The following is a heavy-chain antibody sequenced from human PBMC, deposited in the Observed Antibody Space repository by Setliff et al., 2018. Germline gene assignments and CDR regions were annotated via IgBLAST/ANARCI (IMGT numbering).Heavy chain of an antibody. CDR3: ATWTGYSIEH. CDR1: GFTFSDYW. V-gene: IGHV3-64*02. CDR2: ISRNGDRT. Sequence: PGGSLRLSCVGSGFTFSDYWMSWVRQAPGKGLEYVSAISRNGDRTYYADSVKGRFTVSRDNSKNTLYLQMGGLRGEDMAVYYCATWTGYSIEHWGQGTLVTVSS. D-gene: IGHD3-9*01. J-gene: IGHJ4*02.